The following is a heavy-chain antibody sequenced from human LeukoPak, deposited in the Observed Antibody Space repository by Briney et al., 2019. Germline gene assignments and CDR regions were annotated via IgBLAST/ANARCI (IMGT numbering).Heavy chain of an antibody. CDR3: ARGPKVGYSGYDDY. CDR1: GYTFTSYD. V-gene: IGHV1-8*01. Sequence: ASVKVSCKASGYTFTSYDINWVRQATGQGLEWMGWMNPNSGNTGYAQKFQGRVTMTRNTSISTAYMELSSLTSEDTAVYYCARGPKVGYSGYDDYWGQGTLVTVSS. D-gene: IGHD5-12*01. J-gene: IGHJ4*02. CDR2: MNPNSGNT.